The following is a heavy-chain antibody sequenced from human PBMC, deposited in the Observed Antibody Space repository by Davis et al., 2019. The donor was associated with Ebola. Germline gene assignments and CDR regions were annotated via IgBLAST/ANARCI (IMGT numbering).Heavy chain of an antibody. CDR3: ARGYSGTLVRRNWFDP. CDR1: GYTFTSYA. Sequence: ASVKVSCKASGYTFTSYAMHWVRQAPGQRLEWMAWINAGNGNTKYSQKFQGRVTMTRDTSISTAYMELNSLRSEDTAVYYCARGYSGTLVRRNWFDPWGQGTLVIVSS. D-gene: IGHD1-26*01. V-gene: IGHV1-3*01. CDR2: INAGNGNT. J-gene: IGHJ5*02.